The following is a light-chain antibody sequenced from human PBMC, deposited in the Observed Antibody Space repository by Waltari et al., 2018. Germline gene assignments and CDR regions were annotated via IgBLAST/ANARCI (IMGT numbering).Light chain of an antibody. CDR2: WAS. CDR3: QQYYSTPYT. Sequence: DIVMTQSPDSLAVSLGERATINCKSSQSVLYSSNNKNYLACYQQKPGQPPKLLIYWASTRESGVPDRFSGSGSGTDFTLTISSLQAEDVAVYYCQQYYSTPYTFGQGTKLGIK. J-gene: IGKJ2*01. CDR1: QSVLYSSNNKNY. V-gene: IGKV4-1*01.